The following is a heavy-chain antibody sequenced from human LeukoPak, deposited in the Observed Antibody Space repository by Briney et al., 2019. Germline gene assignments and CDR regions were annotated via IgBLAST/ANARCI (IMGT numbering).Heavy chain of an antibody. CDR3: ARWDGQLFEWNMDV. CDR2: IREDGSEK. Sequence: GGSLRLSCAASGFKFRDFWMNWVRQAPGKGLEWLANIREDGSEKYYAESVKGRFTISRDNTRTLLFLHLSSVRVEDTAVYYCARWDGQLFEWNMDVWGKGTPVTVSS. J-gene: IGHJ6*04. CDR1: GFKFRDFW. V-gene: IGHV3-7*01. D-gene: IGHD6-6*01.